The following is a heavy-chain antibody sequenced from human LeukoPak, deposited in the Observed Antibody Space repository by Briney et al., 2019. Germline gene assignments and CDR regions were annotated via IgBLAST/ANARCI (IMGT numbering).Heavy chain of an antibody. CDR3: ARGRDIVGAPDY. CDR2: ISSSSSYI. V-gene: IGHV3-21*04. D-gene: IGHD1-26*01. J-gene: IGHJ4*02. CDR1: GFTFSRYP. Sequence: GGSLRLSCAASGFTFSRYPMHWVRQAPGKGLEWVSSISSSSSYIYYADSVKGRFTISRDNAKNSLYLQMNSLRAEDTAVYYCARGRDIVGAPDYWGQGTLVTVSS.